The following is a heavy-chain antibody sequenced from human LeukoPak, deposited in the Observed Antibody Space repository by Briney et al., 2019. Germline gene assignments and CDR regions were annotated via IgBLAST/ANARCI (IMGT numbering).Heavy chain of an antibody. Sequence: ASLRVSCTASGFTFSSYDMNWVRQATGQGLEWMGWMNPNSGNTDYAQKFQGRFTMTRNTAISTAYMELSSLRAEDTAVYYCARVEVVPAANFDYWGQGTLVTVSS. D-gene: IGHD2-2*01. CDR2: MNPNSGNT. CDR1: GFTFSSYD. CDR3: ARVEVVPAANFDY. J-gene: IGHJ4*02. V-gene: IGHV1-8*01.